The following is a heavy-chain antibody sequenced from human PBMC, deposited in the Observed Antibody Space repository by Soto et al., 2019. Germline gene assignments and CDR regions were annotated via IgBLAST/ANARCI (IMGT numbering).Heavy chain of an antibody. V-gene: IGHV3-7*01. J-gene: IGHJ4*02. CDR3: ARYSSAWGL. D-gene: IGHD6-19*01. CDR1: GFTFSTYL. Sequence: LRLSCAASGFTFSTYLMSWVRRAPGKGLEWVANIKYDGSETYYVDSVKGRFTISRDNAKNSLYLQMNSLRGEDTAVYYCARYSSAWGLWGQGTLVTVSS. CDR2: IKYDGSET.